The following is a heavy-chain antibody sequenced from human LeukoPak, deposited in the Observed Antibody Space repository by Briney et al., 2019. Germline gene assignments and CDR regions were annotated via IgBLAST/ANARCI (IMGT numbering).Heavy chain of an antibody. CDR1: GGSISSYY. V-gene: IGHV4-59*01. CDR2: IYYSGST. Sequence: KSSETLSLTCTVSGGSISSYYWSWIRQPPGKGLEWIGYIYYSGSTNYNPSLKSRVTISVDTSKNQFSLKLSSVTAADTAVYYCARGIAARGHNWFDPWGQGTLVTVSS. CDR3: ARGIAARGHNWFDP. D-gene: IGHD6-6*01. J-gene: IGHJ5*02.